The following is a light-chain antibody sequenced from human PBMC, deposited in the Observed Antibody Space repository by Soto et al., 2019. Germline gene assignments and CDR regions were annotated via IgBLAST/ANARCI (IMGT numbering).Light chain of an antibody. CDR3: QQSHSSPYT. V-gene: IGKV1-39*01. CDR2: AAS. J-gene: IGKJ5*01. CDR1: RSINIY. Sequence: DIPMTQSPSSLSASVGDRVTITCRASRSINIYLNWYQQKPGKAPKLLIYAASNLQSGVPSRFSDDGVGTHFTLTISSLQPEDFATYHCQQSHSSPYTFGQGTRREIK.